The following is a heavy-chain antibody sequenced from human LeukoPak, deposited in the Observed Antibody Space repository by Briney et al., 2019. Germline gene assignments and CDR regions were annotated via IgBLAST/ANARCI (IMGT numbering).Heavy chain of an antibody. CDR2: INHSGST. D-gene: IGHD6-13*01. Sequence: PSETLSLTCTVSGGSISSYYWSWIRQPPGKGLEWIGGINHSGSTNYNPSLKSRVTISVDTSKNQFSLKLSSVTAADTAVYYCARASSSWIVYYYYYMDVWGKGTTVTVSS. V-gene: IGHV4-34*01. CDR3: ARASSSWIVYYYYYMDV. J-gene: IGHJ6*03. CDR1: GGSISSYY.